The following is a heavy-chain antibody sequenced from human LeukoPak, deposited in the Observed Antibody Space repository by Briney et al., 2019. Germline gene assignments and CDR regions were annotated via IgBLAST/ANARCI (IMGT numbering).Heavy chain of an antibody. V-gene: IGHV3-30-3*01. CDR2: ISYDGSNK. CDR3: ARERYCSSTSCYAFWYYYYGMDV. D-gene: IGHD2-2*01. Sequence: GGSLRLSCAASGFTFSSYAVHWVRQAPGKGLEWVAVISYDGSNKYYADSVKGRFTISRDNSKNTLYLQMNSLRAEDTAVYYCARERYCSSTSCYAFWYYYYGMDVWGQGTTVTVSS. CDR1: GFTFSSYA. J-gene: IGHJ6*02.